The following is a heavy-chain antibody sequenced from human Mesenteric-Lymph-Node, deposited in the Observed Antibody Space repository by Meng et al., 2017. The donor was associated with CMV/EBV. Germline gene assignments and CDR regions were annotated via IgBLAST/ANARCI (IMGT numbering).Heavy chain of an antibody. CDR1: RFTFSTYV. D-gene: IGHD6-13*01. CDR3: ARSTGIATPGPFDY. Sequence: GESLKISCAASRFTFSTYVMNWVRQAPGRGLEWVSTISNSGDSTYSADSVKGRFTISRDNSKNMLYLQVNRLRVEDSAVYYCARSTGIATPGPFDYWGQGTRVTVSS. J-gene: IGHJ4*02. CDR2: ISNSGDST. V-gene: IGHV3-23*01.